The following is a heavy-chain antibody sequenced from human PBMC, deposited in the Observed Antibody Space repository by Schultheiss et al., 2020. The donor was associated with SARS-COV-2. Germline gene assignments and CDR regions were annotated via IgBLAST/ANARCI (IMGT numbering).Heavy chain of an antibody. Sequence: ASVKVSCKASGYTFTGYYMHWVRQAPGQGLEWMGWINPNSGGTNYAQKFQGWVTMTRDTSISTAYMELSRLRSDDTAVYYCARDLSSSWSRYGMDVWGQGTTVTVSS. CDR1: GYTFTGYY. J-gene: IGHJ6*02. D-gene: IGHD6-13*01. V-gene: IGHV1-2*04. CDR2: INPNSGGT. CDR3: ARDLSSSWSRYGMDV.